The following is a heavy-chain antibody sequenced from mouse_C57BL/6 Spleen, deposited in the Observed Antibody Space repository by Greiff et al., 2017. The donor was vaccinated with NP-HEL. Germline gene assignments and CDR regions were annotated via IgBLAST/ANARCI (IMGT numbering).Heavy chain of an antibody. J-gene: IGHJ2*01. CDR1: GYSITSGYY. D-gene: IGHD2-4*01. CDR3: ASSTMITTFFDY. CDR2: ISYDGSN. V-gene: IGHV3-6*01. Sequence: DVKLQESGPGLVKPSQSLSLTCSVTGYSITSGYYWNWIRQFPGNKLEWMGYISYDGSNNYNPSLKNRISITRDTSKNQFFLKLNSVTTEDTATYYCASSTMITTFFDYWGQGTTLTVSS.